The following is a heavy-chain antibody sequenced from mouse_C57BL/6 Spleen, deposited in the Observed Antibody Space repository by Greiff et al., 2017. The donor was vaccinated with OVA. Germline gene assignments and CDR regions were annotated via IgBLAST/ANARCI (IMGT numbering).Heavy chain of an antibody. CDR1: GYTFTSYW. CDR3: ARRAGTGAMDY. CDR2: IDPSDSYT. V-gene: IGHV1-59*01. Sequence: VKLQQPGAELVRPGTSVKLSCKASGYTFTSYWMHWVKQRPGQGLEWIGVIDPSDSYTNYNQKFKGKATLTVDTSSSTAYMQLSSLTSEDSAVYYCARRAGTGAMDYWGQGTSVTVSS. D-gene: IGHD3-3*01. J-gene: IGHJ4*01.